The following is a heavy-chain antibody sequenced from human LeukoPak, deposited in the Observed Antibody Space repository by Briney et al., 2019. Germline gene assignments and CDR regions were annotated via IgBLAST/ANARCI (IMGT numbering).Heavy chain of an antibody. J-gene: IGHJ4*02. CDR3: ARVGTSGWTSDY. D-gene: IGHD6-19*01. CDR2: ISSSSRTI. CDR1: GFTFSSYS. V-gene: IGHV3-48*04. Sequence: GGSLRLSCAASGFTFSSYSINWVRQAPGKGLEWLSYISSSSRTISYADSLKGRFTVSRDNAKDSLDLQMNSLRVEDTAVYYCARVGTSGWTSDYWGQGTLVTVSS.